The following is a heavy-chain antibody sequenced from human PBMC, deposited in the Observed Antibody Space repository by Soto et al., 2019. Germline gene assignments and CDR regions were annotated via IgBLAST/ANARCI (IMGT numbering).Heavy chain of an antibody. CDR3: ARAAGTTGTRRRPWFDP. J-gene: IGHJ5*02. CDR2: INPSGGST. CDR1: GYIFTNHY. Sequence: GASVKVSCKASGYIFTNHYIHWVRQAPGQGLEWMGIINPSGGSTNYLQKFQGRITMTRNTSTSTAYMELSSLRSEDTAVYYCARAAGTTGTRRRPWFDPWGQGTLVTVSS. V-gene: IGHV1-46*01. D-gene: IGHD1-1*01.